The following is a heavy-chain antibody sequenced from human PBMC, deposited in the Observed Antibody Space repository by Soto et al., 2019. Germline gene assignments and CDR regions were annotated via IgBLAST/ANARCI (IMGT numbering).Heavy chain of an antibody. Sequence: GASVTVSCTASGYTFTSYGISWVRPAPGQGLEWMGWISAYNGNTNYAQKLQGRVTMTTDTSTSTAYMELRSLRSDDTAVYYCARSTEHSSSYGYWGQGTLVTVSS. CDR2: ISAYNGNT. CDR1: GYTFTSYG. CDR3: ARSTEHSSSYGY. V-gene: IGHV1-18*01. D-gene: IGHD6-6*01. J-gene: IGHJ4*02.